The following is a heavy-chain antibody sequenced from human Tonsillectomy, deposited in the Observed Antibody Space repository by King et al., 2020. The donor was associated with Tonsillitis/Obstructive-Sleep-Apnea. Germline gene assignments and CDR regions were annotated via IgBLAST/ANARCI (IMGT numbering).Heavy chain of an antibody. CDR1: GFTVSGKY. CDR2: IYSGGGI. D-gene: IGHD4-17*01. V-gene: IGHV3-66*01. CDR3: ATRPHGDYPFVDY. J-gene: IGHJ4*02. Sequence: VQLVESGGGLVQPGGSLRLSCAASGFTVSGKYMSWVRQPPGKGLEWVSLIYSGGGISYTDSVKDRFTISRDISKNTLYLQMNGLRAEDTAVYYCATRPHGDYPFVDYWGQGTLVTVSS.